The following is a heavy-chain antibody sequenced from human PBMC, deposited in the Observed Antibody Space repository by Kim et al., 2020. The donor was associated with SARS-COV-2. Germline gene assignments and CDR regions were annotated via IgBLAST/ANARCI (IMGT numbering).Heavy chain of an antibody. CDR2: SYK. CDR3: ARSGNYYGY. J-gene: IGHJ4*02. V-gene: IGHV3-7*01. D-gene: IGHD3-10*01. Sequence: SYKYYVDSVQGRFTISSDNAKISLYLQMNSLRAEDTAVYFCARSGNYYGYWGQGTLVTVSS.